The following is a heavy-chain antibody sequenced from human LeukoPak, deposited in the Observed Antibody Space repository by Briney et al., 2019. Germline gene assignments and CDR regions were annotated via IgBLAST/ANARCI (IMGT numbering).Heavy chain of an antibody. J-gene: IGHJ3*02. D-gene: IGHD3-22*01. CDR2: ISGSGGST. CDR1: GFTFSSYA. V-gene: IGHV3-23*01. CDR3: ASNYYDSSGYLLSHAFDI. Sequence: GGSLRLSCAASGFTFSSYAMSWVRQAPGRGLEWVSAISGSGGSTYYADSVKGRFTISRDNSKNTRYLQMNSLRAEDTAVYYCASNYYDSSGYLLSHAFDIWGQGTMVTVSS.